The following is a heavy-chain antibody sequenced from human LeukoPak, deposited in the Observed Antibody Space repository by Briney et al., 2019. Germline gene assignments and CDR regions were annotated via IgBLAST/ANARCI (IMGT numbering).Heavy chain of an antibody. CDR3: ARIHQSITIFGVVIDAFDI. CDR1: GYSFINYG. CDR2: INTSNGNT. J-gene: IGHJ3*02. V-gene: IGHV1-18*01. D-gene: IGHD3-3*01. Sequence: ASVTVSCKASGYSFINYGINWVRQAPGQGLEWMGWINTSNGNTNFAQKFQGRVTMTTDASTSTAYMELRSLRSDDTAVYYCARIHQSITIFGVVIDAFDIWGQGTMVTVSS.